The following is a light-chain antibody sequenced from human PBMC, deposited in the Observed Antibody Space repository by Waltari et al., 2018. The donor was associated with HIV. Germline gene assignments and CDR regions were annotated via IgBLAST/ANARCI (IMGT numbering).Light chain of an antibody. CDR1: QRVSSK. CDR3: QQYDNSYT. Sequence: EIVMTQSPATLSVSPGERPTLSCRASQRVSSKLAWYQQKPGQAPRLLIYGASTRATGIPARFSGRGSGTEFTLTIFSLQSEDFAVYYCQQYDNSYTFGQGTKLEIK. CDR2: GAS. V-gene: IGKV3-15*01. J-gene: IGKJ2*01.